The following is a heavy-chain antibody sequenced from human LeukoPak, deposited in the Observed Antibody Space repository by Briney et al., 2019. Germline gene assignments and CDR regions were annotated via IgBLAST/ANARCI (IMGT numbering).Heavy chain of an antibody. CDR1: GGTFSGYA. V-gene: IGHV1-69*05. CDR2: IIPIFNTA. Sequence: GASVKVSCKASGGTFSGYAISWVRQAPGQGLEWMGGIIPIFNTANYAQKFQGRVTISTDGSTNTAYMELSSLRSEDTAVYFCARGTLGDILTGSYDCWGQGTLVTVSS. CDR3: ARGTLGDILTGSYDC. D-gene: IGHD3-9*01. J-gene: IGHJ4*02.